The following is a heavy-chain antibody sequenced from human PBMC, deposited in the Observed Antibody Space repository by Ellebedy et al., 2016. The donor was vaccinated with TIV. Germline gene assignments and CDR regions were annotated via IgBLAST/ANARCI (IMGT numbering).Heavy chain of an antibody. Sequence: GESLKISCAASGFTFTSYSMIWVRQAPGKGLEWVSSISSSSSYIYYADSVKGRFTISRDNAKNSLYLQMNSLRAEDTAVYYCARDWGRNYYDSGTGGYYYYGMDVWGQGTTVTVSS. CDR1: GFTFTSYS. CDR3: ARDWGRNYYDSGTGGYYYYGMDV. J-gene: IGHJ6*02. D-gene: IGHD3-10*01. CDR2: ISSSSSYI. V-gene: IGHV3-21*01.